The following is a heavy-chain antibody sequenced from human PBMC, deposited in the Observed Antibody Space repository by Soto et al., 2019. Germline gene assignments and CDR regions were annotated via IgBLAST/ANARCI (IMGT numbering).Heavy chain of an antibody. J-gene: IGHJ4*01. V-gene: IGHV4-59*01. CDR2: VYYSGSV. Sequence: ASETLSLTCSVSGDSISSGFWSWIRQSPGKEMEWIGYVYYSGSVNYNPSFESRVTISLDTSNYRFSLKVTSVTAADTAVYYCARAPNHFYFDHWGHGTLVTVS. CDR3: ARAPNHFYFDH. CDR1: GDSISSGF. D-gene: IGHD3-3*02.